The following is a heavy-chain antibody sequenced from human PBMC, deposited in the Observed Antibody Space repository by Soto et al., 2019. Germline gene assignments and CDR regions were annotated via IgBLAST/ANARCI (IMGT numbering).Heavy chain of an antibody. CDR1: GFTVSSNY. J-gene: IGHJ6*03. V-gene: IGHV3-66*01. Sequence: GGSLRLSCAASGFTVSSNYMSWVRQAPGKGLEWVSVIYSGGSTYYADSVKGRFTISRDNSKNTLYLQMNSLRAEDTALYYCARVPIAARRTPGDYYYYYMDVWGKGTTVTVSS. D-gene: IGHD6-6*01. CDR2: IYSGGST. CDR3: ARVPIAARRTPGDYYYYYMDV.